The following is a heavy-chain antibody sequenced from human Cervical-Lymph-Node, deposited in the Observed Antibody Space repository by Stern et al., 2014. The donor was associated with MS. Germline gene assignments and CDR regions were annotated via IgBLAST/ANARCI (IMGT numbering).Heavy chain of an antibody. CDR3: ARQDQRLVTFDN. CDR1: GIAFSGYA. J-gene: IGHJ4*02. V-gene: IGHV3-30*04. CDR2: ISYDGTSI. D-gene: IGHD6-13*01. Sequence: QVQLGQSGGRVVQPGRSLRLSCAASGIAFSGYAMHWVRQAPGKGLEWVAFISYDGTSIYYTDSVRGRFTISRDNSKTTLYLQLSSLRPEDTAVYYCARQDQRLVTFDNWGQGTLVTVSS.